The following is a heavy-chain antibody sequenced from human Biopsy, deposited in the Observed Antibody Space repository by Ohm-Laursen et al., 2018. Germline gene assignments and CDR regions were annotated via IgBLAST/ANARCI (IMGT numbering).Heavy chain of an antibody. CDR3: ATDGAGSYNEN. CDR1: GFTFSDYY. V-gene: IGHV3-11*01. CDR2: ISGSGVTK. Sequence: SLRLSCAASGFTFSDYYMSWIRQAPGKGLEWLSYISGSGVTKMYADSVKGRFTVSRDNAKNTLYLEMNNLTVEDTAVCYCATDGAGSYNENWGQGTLVSVSS. D-gene: IGHD3-10*01. J-gene: IGHJ4*02.